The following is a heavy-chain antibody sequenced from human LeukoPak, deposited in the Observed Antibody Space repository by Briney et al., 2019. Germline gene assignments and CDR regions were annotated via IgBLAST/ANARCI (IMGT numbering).Heavy chain of an antibody. CDR3: ARDGYDILTGYSHFDY. Sequence: GGSLRLSCAASGFTFSSYSMNWVRQAPGKGLEWVSSISSSSSYIYYADSVKGRFTISRDNAKNSLYLQMNSLRAEDTAVYYCARDGYDILTGYSHFDYWGQGTLVTVSS. V-gene: IGHV3-21*04. CDR1: GFTFSSYS. J-gene: IGHJ4*02. CDR2: ISSSSSYI. D-gene: IGHD3-9*01.